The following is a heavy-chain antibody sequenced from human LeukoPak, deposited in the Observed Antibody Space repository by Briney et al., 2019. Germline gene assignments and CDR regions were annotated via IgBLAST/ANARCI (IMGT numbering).Heavy chain of an antibody. CDR1: GFTFSSYA. D-gene: IGHD1-1*01. V-gene: IGHV3-23*01. CDR3: AKAKAGYSFDY. CDR2: ISNSGSST. Sequence: GGSLRLSCAASGFTFSSYAMSWVRQAPGKGLEWVSVISNSGSSTYYVHSVKGRFTISRDNSKYTLYLQMNSLRAEDTAVYYCAKAKAGYSFDYWGQGTLVTVSS. J-gene: IGHJ4*02.